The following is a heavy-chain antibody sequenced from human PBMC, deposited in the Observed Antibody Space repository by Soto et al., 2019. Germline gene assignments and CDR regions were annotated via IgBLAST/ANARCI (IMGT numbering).Heavy chain of an antibody. CDR2: MNPNSGNT. CDR1: GYTFTSYD. CDR3: ARGPKGLWFGELSNDY. J-gene: IGHJ4*02. V-gene: IGHV1-8*01. D-gene: IGHD3-10*01. Sequence: ASVKVSCKASGYTFTSYDINWVRQATGQGLEWMGWMNPNSGNTGYAQKFQGRVTMTRNTSISTAYMELSSLRSGDTAVYYCARGPKGLWFGELSNDYWGQGTLVTVSS.